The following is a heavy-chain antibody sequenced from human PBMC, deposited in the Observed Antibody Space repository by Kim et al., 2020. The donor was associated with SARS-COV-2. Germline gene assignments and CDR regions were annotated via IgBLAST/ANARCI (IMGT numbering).Heavy chain of an antibody. CDR1: GYPFTTYA. CDR3: ATGSTSYIFTY. J-gene: IGHJ4*02. CDR2: INTNTGTP. Sequence: ASVKVSCKASGYPFTTYAMNWVRQAPGQGLEWMGWINTNTGTPTYAQGFTGRFVFSLDTSVSTAYLQISSLEAEDTAVYYCATGSTSYIFTYWGQGTLVTVSS. V-gene: IGHV7-4-1*02. D-gene: IGHD6-13*01.